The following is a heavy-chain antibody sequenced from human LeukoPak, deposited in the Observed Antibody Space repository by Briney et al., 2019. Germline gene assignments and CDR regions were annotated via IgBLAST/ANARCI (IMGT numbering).Heavy chain of an antibody. CDR2: ISSSSSYI. J-gene: IGHJ4*02. CDR3: ARDPPAGTKVFDY. CDR1: GFTFSSYS. Sequence: GGSLRLPCAASGFTFSSYSMNWVRQAPGKGLEWVSSISSSSSYIYYADSVKGRFTISRDNAKNSLYLQMNSLRAEDTAVYYCARDPPAGTKVFDYWGQGTLVTVSS. V-gene: IGHV3-21*01. D-gene: IGHD6-19*01.